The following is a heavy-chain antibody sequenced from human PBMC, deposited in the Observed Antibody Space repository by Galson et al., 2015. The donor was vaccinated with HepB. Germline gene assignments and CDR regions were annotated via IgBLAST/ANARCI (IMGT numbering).Heavy chain of an antibody. D-gene: IGHD1-1*01. V-gene: IGHV1-18*01. Sequence: SVKVSCKASGYTFNSFGISWVRQAPGQGLEWLGWISGYNANTDYAQNLQGRVTMTTDTSTSTAYMELRNLRSDDTAVYYCARARYNNSPPDHWGRGTLVTVSS. J-gene: IGHJ5*02. CDR1: GYTFNSFG. CDR2: ISGYNANT. CDR3: ARARYNNSPPDH.